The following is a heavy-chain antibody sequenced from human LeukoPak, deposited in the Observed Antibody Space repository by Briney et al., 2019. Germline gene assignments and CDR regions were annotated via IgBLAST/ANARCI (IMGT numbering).Heavy chain of an antibody. CDR2: ISSSSSTI. CDR1: GFIFSNYG. CDR3: ASATYYYDSSGYYYEVYFDY. J-gene: IGHJ4*02. V-gene: IGHV3-48*01. Sequence: GRSLRLSCAASGFIFSNYGMHWVRQAPGKGLEWVSYISSSSSTIYYADSVKGRFTISRDNAKNSLYLQMNSLRAEDTAVYYCASATYYYDSSGYYYEVYFDYWGQGTLVTVSS. D-gene: IGHD3-22*01.